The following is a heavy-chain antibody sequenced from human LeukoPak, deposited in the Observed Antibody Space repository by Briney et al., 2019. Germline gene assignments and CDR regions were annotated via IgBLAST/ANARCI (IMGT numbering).Heavy chain of an antibody. D-gene: IGHD2-15*01. CDR3: VRGGASTWS. J-gene: IGHJ5*02. Sequence: GGSLRLSCAASGFTFKLYWMHWVRQAPGKGPVWVSRINDDGSSTSYADSVKGRFTISGDDAKNTLYLQMNSLRAEDTAVYYCVRGGASTWSWGQGTLVTVSS. CDR1: GFTFKLYW. CDR2: INDDGSST. V-gene: IGHV3-74*01.